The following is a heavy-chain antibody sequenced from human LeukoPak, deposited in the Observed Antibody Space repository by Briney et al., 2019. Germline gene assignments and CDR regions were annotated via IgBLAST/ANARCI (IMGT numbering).Heavy chain of an antibody. D-gene: IGHD1-1*01. CDR2: IYHRGST. J-gene: IGHJ4*02. CDR3: ARHPARVWYNWDYGGFFDY. V-gene: IGHV4-38-2*01. Sequence: PSETLSLTCAVSGYSISSGYYWGWIRQPPGKGLEGIGSIYHRGSTYYNPSLKSRVTISVDTSKNQFSLKLSSVTAADTAVYYCARHPARVWYNWDYGGFFDYWGQGTLVTVSS. CDR1: GYSISSGYY.